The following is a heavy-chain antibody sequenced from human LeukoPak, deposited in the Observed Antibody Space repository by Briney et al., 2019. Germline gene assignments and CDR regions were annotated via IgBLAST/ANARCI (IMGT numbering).Heavy chain of an antibody. D-gene: IGHD1-1*01. V-gene: IGHV3-7*03. Sequence: GGSLRLSCAASGFTLSNHWMTWVRQAPGKGLECVAIIKQDGSEKYYVDSVKGRFTISRDNSKNTLYLQMNNLRVDDTAVYYCAKKGQADDDGKPDWGQGTLVTVSS. J-gene: IGHJ4*02. CDR3: AKKGQADDDGKPD. CDR1: GFTLSNHW. CDR2: IKQDGSEK.